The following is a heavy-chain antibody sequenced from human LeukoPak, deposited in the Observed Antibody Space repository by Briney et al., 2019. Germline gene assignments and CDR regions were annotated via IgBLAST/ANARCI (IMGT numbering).Heavy chain of an antibody. V-gene: IGHV4-4*07. CDR1: GGSISSYN. D-gene: IGHD4-17*01. Sequence: SETLSLTSTVSGGSISSYNWSWIRQPAGKGLEWIGHMYSNGRTDYNPSLKSRVTMSVDTSKNQLSVKLSSVTAADTAVYYCARTVTPDAFDIWGQGTMVTVSS. J-gene: IGHJ3*02. CDR3: ARTVTPDAFDI. CDR2: MYSNGRT.